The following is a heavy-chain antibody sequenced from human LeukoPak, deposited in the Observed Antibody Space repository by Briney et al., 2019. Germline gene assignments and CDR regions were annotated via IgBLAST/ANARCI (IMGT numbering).Heavy chain of an antibody. CDR1: GFTFSSYW. J-gene: IGHJ4*02. Sequence: GGSLRLSCAASGFTFSSYWMSWVRQAPGKGLEWVANIKQDVSEKYYVDSVKGRFTISRDNAKNSLYLQMNSLRAEDTAVYYCARHGYSGYGGFDYWGQGTLVTVSS. CDR2: IKQDVSEK. V-gene: IGHV3-7*01. D-gene: IGHD5-12*01. CDR3: ARHGYSGYGGFDY.